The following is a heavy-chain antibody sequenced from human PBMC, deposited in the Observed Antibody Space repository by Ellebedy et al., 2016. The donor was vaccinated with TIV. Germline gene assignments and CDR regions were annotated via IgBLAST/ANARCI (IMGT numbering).Heavy chain of an antibody. CDR1: GFTFSDYF. CDR2: IKEDGSER. Sequence: GGSLRLSXEASGFTFSDYFMTWVRQAPGKGLEWVANIKEDGSERYYADSVKGRFFISRDNSKNTLSLQMNILRADDTAVYYCAREDYYDSYGYFVYWGQGTLVTVSS. J-gene: IGHJ4*02. V-gene: IGHV3-7*03. CDR3: AREDYYDSYGYFVY. D-gene: IGHD3-22*01.